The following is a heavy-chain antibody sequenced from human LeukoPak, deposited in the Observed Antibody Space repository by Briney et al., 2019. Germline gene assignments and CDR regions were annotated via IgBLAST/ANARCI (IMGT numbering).Heavy chain of an antibody. CDR1: GYTFTGYY. J-gene: IGHJ4*02. Sequence: ASVKVSCKASGYTFTGYYMHWVRQAPGQGLEWMGWISAYNGNTNYAQKLQGRVTMTTDTSTSTAYMELRSLRSDDTAVYYCARGALWRGVDYWGQGTLVTVSS. CDR2: ISAYNGNT. D-gene: IGHD3-3*01. V-gene: IGHV1-18*04. CDR3: ARGALWRGVDY.